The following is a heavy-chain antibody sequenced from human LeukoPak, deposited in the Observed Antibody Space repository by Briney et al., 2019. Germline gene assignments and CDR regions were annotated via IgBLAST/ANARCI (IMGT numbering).Heavy chain of an antibody. Sequence: PGGSLRLSCAASGFTFSSYSMNWVRQAPGKGLEWVSSISSSSSYIYYADSVKGRFTISRDNAKNSLYLQMNSLRAEDTAVYYCARVYPPYIQLWVGYFDLWGRGTLVTVSS. J-gene: IGHJ2*01. CDR3: ARVYPPYIQLWVGYFDL. CDR1: GFTFSSYS. V-gene: IGHV3-21*01. D-gene: IGHD5-18*01. CDR2: ISSSSSYI.